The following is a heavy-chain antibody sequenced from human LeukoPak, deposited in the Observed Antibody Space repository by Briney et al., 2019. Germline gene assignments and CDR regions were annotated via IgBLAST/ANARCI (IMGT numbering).Heavy chain of an antibody. J-gene: IGHJ4*02. CDR1: GDSMSRYY. Sequence: SETLSLTCTVSGDSMSRYYRSWVRQPPGKGLEWIGNIYYSGSTKYNPSLKSRVTISVDTSKNQFSLKLSSVTAADTAVYYCARHYSTTWASYYFDYWGRGTLVTVSS. D-gene: IGHD6-13*01. V-gene: IGHV4-59*08. CDR3: ARHYSTTWASYYFDY. CDR2: IYYSGST.